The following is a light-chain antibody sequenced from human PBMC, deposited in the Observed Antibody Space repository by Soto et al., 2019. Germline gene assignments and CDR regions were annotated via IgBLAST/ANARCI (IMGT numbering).Light chain of an antibody. J-gene: IGLJ2*01. V-gene: IGLV2-23*01. CDR3: CSYAGSSTAL. CDR1: SSDVGSYNL. Sequence: QSVLTQPASVSGSPGQSITISCTGTSSDVGSYNLVSWYQQHPGKAPKLMIYEGSKRPSGVSNRFSGSKSGNTASLTISGLQAEDEADYYCCSYAGSSTALFAGGPQLTVL. CDR2: EGS.